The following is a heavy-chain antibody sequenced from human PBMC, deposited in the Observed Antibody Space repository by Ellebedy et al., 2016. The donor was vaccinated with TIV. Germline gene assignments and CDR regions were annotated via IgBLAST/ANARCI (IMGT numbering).Heavy chain of an antibody. D-gene: IGHD1-26*01. J-gene: IGHJ4*02. Sequence: SLKISCVASGFTFRDYGMFWVRQAPGKGPEWVSGISWNSVSRGYADSVKGRFTISRDDARNSLYLQMSSLRVDDTAMYYCVKGAREGSIRGHFDYWGQGTLVTV. CDR2: ISWNSVSR. CDR3: VKGAREGSIRGHFDY. V-gene: IGHV3-9*01. CDR1: GFTFRDYG.